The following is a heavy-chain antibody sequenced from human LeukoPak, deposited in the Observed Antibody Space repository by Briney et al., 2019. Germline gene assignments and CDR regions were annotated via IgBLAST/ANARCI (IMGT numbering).Heavy chain of an antibody. V-gene: IGHV3-21*01. J-gene: IGHJ3*02. Sequence: GGSLRLSCAASGFTFSDYSMNWVRQAPGKGLEWVSSISSSSSYIYYADSVKGRFTISRDNAKNSLYLQMNSLRAEDTAVYYCASLEVVVPAANNDAFDIWGQGTMVTVSS. CDR3: ASLEVVVPAANNDAFDI. CDR1: GFTFSDYS. CDR2: ISSSSSYI. D-gene: IGHD2-2*01.